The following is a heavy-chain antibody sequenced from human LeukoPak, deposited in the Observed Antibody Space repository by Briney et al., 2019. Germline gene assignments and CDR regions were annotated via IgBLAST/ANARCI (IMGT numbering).Heavy chain of an antibody. V-gene: IGHV1-8*03. CDR1: GYTFTSYD. Sequence: ASVKVSCKASGYTFTSYDINWVRQATGQGLEWMGWMNPNSGNTGYAQKFQGRVTITRSTSISTAYMELSSLISEDTAVYYCARRDCSGGTCRTRIFDYWGQGTLVTVSS. CDR3: ARRDCSGGTCRTRIFDY. J-gene: IGHJ4*02. CDR2: MNPNSGNT. D-gene: IGHD2-15*01.